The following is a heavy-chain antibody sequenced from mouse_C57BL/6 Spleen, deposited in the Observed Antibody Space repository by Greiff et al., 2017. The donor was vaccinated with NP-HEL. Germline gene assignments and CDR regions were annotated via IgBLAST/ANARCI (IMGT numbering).Heavy chain of an antibody. CDR3: AYYYGSRFDY. Sequence: EVQLQQSGPELVKPGASVKMSCKASGYTFTDYNMHWVKQSHGKSLEWIGYINPNNGGTSYNQKFKGKATLTVNKSFSTAYMELRSLTSEDSAVYYCAYYYGSRFDYWGQGTTLTVSS. CDR1: GYTFTDYN. D-gene: IGHD1-1*01. V-gene: IGHV1-22*01. CDR2: INPNNGGT. J-gene: IGHJ2*01.